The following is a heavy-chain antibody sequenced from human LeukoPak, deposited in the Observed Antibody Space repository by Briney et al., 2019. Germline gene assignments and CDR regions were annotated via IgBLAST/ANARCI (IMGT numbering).Heavy chain of an antibody. Sequence: SETLSLTCTVSGGSISSYYWSWIRQPPGKGLEWIGYIYYSGSTNYNPSLKSRVTISVDTSKNQFSLKLSSVTAADTAVYYCARGRKYYDFWSGYLDYWGQGTLVTVSS. J-gene: IGHJ4*02. V-gene: IGHV4-59*01. CDR1: GGSISSYY. CDR2: IYYSGST. D-gene: IGHD3-3*01. CDR3: ARGRKYYDFWSGYLDY.